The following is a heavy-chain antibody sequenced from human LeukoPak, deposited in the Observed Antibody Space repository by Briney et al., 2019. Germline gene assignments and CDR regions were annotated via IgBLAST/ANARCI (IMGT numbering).Heavy chain of an antibody. CDR3: ARDQGSIILGYFDY. CDR1: GGSISSCSYY. CDR2: IYYSGST. J-gene: IGHJ4*02. V-gene: IGHV4-39*07. Sequence: SETLSLTCTVSGGSISSCSYYWGWIRQPPGKGLVGIGSIYYSGSTYYNPSLKSRVTISVDTSKNQFSLKLSSVTAADTAVYYCARDQGSIILGYFDYWGQGTLVTVSS. D-gene: IGHD1-14*01.